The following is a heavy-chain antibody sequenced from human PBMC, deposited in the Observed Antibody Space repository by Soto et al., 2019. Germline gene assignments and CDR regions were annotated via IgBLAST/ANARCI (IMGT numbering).Heavy chain of an antibody. J-gene: IGHJ5*02. Sequence: GGSLRLSCAASGFTFSSYGMHWVRQAPGKGLEWVAVIWYDGSNKYYADSVKGRFTISRDNSKNTLYLQMNSLRAEDTAVYYCARDQGVAYSNWFDPWGQGTLVTVSS. CDR1: GFTFSSYG. V-gene: IGHV3-33*01. D-gene: IGHD3-16*01. CDR2: IWYDGSNK. CDR3: ARDQGVAYSNWFDP.